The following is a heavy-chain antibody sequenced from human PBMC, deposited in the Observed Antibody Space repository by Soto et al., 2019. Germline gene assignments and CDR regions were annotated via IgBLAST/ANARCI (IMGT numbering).Heavy chain of an antibody. CDR1: GGSISSYY. J-gene: IGHJ6*02. CDR3: ARVAPRYCSSTSCYVYYYYGMDV. V-gene: IGHV4-59*01. CDR2: IYYSGST. D-gene: IGHD2-2*01. Sequence: SETLSLTCTVSGGSISSYYWSWIRQPPGKGLEWIGYIYYSGSTNYNPSLKSRVTISVDTSKNQFSLKLSSVTAADTAVYYCARVAPRYCSSTSCYVYYYYGMDVWGQGTTVTVS.